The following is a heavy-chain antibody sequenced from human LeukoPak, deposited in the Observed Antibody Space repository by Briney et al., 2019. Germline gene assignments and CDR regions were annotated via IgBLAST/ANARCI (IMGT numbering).Heavy chain of an antibody. CDR2: IIPIFGTA. J-gene: IGHJ4*02. Sequence: ASVKVSCKASGGTFSSYAISWVRQAPGQGLEWMGGIIPIFGTANYAQKFQGRVTITADESTSTAYMELSSLRSEDTAVYYCARDGSMVRGDVTFDYWGQGTLVTVSS. CDR3: ARDGSMVRGDVTFDY. CDR1: GGTFSSYA. D-gene: IGHD3-10*01. V-gene: IGHV1-69*13.